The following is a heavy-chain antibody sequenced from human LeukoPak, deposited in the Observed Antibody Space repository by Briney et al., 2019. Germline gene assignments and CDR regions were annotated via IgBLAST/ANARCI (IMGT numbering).Heavy chain of an antibody. V-gene: IGHV3-11*01. Sequence: PGGSLRLSCAASRFTFSDYYMSWIRQAPGKGLEWVSCISSSGNIMYYADSLKGRFTISRDNAKNSLYLQMNSLRAEDTAVYYCARDPRYFDYYMDVWGKGTTVTISS. CDR1: RFTFSDYY. CDR3: ARDPRYFDYYMDV. J-gene: IGHJ6*03. D-gene: IGHD3-9*01. CDR2: ISSSGNIM.